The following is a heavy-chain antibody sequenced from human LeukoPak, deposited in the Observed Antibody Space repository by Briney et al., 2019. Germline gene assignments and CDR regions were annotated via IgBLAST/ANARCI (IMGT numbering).Heavy chain of an antibody. Sequence: SETPSLTCSVSGYSINGGYYWGWVRQSPGKGPEWIGTIFHSGSLFYNPSFKSRVTLSIDTSRDQFSLRLTSVTAADTAIYYCARMGVSYYYDSSTYYPVAFDVWGQGTKVTVSS. V-gene: IGHV4-38-2*01. CDR3: ARMGVSYYYDSSTYYPVAFDV. CDR2: IFHSGSL. CDR1: GYSINGGYY. J-gene: IGHJ3*01. D-gene: IGHD3-22*01.